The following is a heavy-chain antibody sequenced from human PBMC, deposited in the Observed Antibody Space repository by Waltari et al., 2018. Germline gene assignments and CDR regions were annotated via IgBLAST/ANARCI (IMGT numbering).Heavy chain of an antibody. D-gene: IGHD1-26*01. CDR3: VRVLPGELTAFDL. CDR1: GFDFSDYR. J-gene: IGHJ3*01. Sequence: VQLVESGGGVVKPGGSLSLACAASGFDFSDYRRNGFRQAPGKGLEWVSCASTRGHYTYYADSVKGRFTNSRDSAENSVSLQMDSLRAEDTGIYYCVRVLPGELTAFDLWGQGTVVTVSS. CDR2: ASTRGHYT. V-gene: IGHV3-21*05.